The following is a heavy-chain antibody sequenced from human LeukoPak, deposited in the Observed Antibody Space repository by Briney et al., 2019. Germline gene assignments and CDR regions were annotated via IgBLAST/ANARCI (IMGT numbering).Heavy chain of an antibody. CDR1: GYTFTSYD. D-gene: IGHD5-24*01. V-gene: IGHV1-8*01. CDR3: ARAKGMATRLGGNWFDP. CDR2: MNPNSGNT. Sequence: ASVKVSCKASGYTFTSYDINWVRQATGQGLEWMGWMNPNSGNTGYAQKFQGRVTMTRNTSISTAYMELSSLRSEDTAVYYCARAKGMATRLGGNWFDPWGQGTLVTVSS. J-gene: IGHJ5*02.